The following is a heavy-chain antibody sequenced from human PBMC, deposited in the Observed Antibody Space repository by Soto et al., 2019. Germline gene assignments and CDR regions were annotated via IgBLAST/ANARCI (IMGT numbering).Heavy chain of an antibody. CDR1: GGSISSSSYY. D-gene: IGHD3-22*01. J-gene: IGHJ4*02. Sequence: SETLSLTCTVSGGSISSSSYYWGWIRQPPGKGLEWIGSIYYSGSTYYNPSLKSRVTISVDTSKNQFSLKLSSVTAADTAVYYCASDLAYYDSSGYRHFDYWGQGTLVTVSS. V-gene: IGHV4-39*01. CDR2: IYYSGST. CDR3: ASDLAYYDSSGYRHFDY.